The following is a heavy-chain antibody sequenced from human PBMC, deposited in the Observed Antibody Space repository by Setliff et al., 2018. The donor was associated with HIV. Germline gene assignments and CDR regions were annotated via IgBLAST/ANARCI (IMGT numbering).Heavy chain of an antibody. CDR1: GFTFSNSL. V-gene: IGHV3-23*01. J-gene: IGHJ6*03. CDR3: ATRQAPRSCYMDV. Sequence: HPGGSLRLSCAASGFTFSNSLMTWVRQAPGKGLEWVSSIRGTGGDTYYSDSVKGRFTISRDNSKNTLYLQMDSLRAEDTAVYYCATRQAPRSCYMDVWGKGTTVTVSS. D-gene: IGHD6-6*01. CDR2: IRGTGGDT.